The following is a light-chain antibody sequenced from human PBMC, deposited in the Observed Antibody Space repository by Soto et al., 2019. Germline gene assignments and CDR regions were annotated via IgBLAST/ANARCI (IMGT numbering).Light chain of an antibody. J-gene: IGLJ3*02. CDR1: SGHNSYA. Sequence: QPVLTQPPSASASLGASVKLTCTLSSGHNSYAIAGHQQQPEKGPRYLLKLNSDGSHSKGGGIPDRFSGSSSGAERSLTISILQSEDEADYYCQTWSTDIRVFGGGTKLTVL. CDR3: QTWSTDIRV. CDR2: LNSDGSH. V-gene: IGLV4-69*01.